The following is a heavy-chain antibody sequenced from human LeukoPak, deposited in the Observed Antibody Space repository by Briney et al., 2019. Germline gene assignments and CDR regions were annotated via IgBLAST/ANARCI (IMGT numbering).Heavy chain of an antibody. CDR3: ARSLLAHDAFDI. V-gene: IGHV3-11*04. J-gene: IGHJ3*02. Sequence: PGGSLRLSCAASGFTFSDYYMSWIRQAPGKGLEWVSYISSSGSTIYYADSVKGRFTISRDNAKNSLYLQMNSLRVEDTAVYYCARSLLAHDAFDIWGQGTMVTVSS. CDR2: ISSSGSTI. CDR1: GFTFSDYY. D-gene: IGHD3-3*01.